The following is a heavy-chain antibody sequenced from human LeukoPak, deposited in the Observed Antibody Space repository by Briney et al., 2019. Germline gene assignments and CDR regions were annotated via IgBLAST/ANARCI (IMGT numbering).Heavy chain of an antibody. CDR3: ARAVATNREGYWFDP. CDR2: ISAYSGNT. J-gene: IGHJ5*02. Sequence: GASVKVSCKASGYTFTSYGISWVRQAPGQGLEWMGWISAYSGNTNYAQKLQGRVTMTTDTSTSTAYMELRSLRSDDTAVYYCARAVATNREGYWFDPWGQGTLVTVSS. V-gene: IGHV1-18*01. D-gene: IGHD5-12*01. CDR1: GYTFTSYG.